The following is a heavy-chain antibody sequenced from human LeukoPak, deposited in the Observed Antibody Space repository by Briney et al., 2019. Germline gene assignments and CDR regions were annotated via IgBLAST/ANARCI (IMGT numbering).Heavy chain of an antibody. D-gene: IGHD2-15*01. CDR1: GYTFTGHY. J-gene: IGHJ5*02. Sequence: GASVKVSCKASGYTFTGHYIHWARQAPGQGPEWMGWIKPDTGGTKYAQKFQGRVTMTRETSSSTAYMELGSLTFDDTAVYYCARGLASCSGGSCYPWGQGTLVTVSS. CDR2: IKPDTGGT. V-gene: IGHV1-2*02. CDR3: ARGLASCSGGSCYP.